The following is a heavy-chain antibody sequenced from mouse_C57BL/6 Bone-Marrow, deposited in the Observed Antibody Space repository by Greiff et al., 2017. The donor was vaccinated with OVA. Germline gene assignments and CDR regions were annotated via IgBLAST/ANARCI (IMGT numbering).Heavy chain of an antibody. D-gene: IGHD2-3*01. Sequence: VHVKQSGAELVRPGASVKLSCTASGFNIKDDYMHWVKQRPEQGLEWIGWIDPENGDTEYASKFQGKATITADTSSNTAYLQLSSLTSEDTAVYYCRRWLGPWGQGTTLTVSS. J-gene: IGHJ2*01. CDR2: IDPENGDT. V-gene: IGHV14-4*01. CDR3: RRWLGP. CDR1: GFNIKDDY.